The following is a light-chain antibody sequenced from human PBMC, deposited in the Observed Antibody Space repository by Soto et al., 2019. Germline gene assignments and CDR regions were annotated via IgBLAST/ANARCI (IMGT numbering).Light chain of an antibody. CDR2: EGS. J-gene: IGLJ1*01. CDR1: ISDVGSHNL. CDR3: SSYVGDSAYA. Sequence: QSVLTQPASVSWSPGQSITISCTGTISDVGSHNLVSWYQQHPDKAPKLIIYEGSKRPSGVSNRFSGSKSGNTASLTISGLQAEDEADYFCSSYVGDSAYAFGTGTKVTVL. V-gene: IGLV2-23*01.